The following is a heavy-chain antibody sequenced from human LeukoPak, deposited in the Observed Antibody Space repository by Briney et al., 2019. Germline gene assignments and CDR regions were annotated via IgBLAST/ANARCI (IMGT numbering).Heavy chain of an antibody. V-gene: IGHV3-23*01. Sequence: PGGSLRLSCAASGFTFSSSAMSWVRQAPGKGLEWVSAISNNGGYTYYADSVQGRFTISRDNSKSTLCLQMNSLRAEDTAVYYCAKDGGLWVSAHWGDSWGRGTLVTVSS. CDR2: ISNNGGYT. D-gene: IGHD7-27*01. J-gene: IGHJ4*02. CDR1: GFTFSSSA. CDR3: AKDGGLWVSAHWGDS.